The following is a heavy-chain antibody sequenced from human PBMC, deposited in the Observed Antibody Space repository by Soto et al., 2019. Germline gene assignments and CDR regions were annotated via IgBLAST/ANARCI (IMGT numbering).Heavy chain of an antibody. J-gene: IGHJ4*02. D-gene: IGHD1-1*01. V-gene: IGHV3-23*01. CDR1: GFTFSTYA. CDR3: ATDRPRRTSGYFFAY. CDR2: VSASGLNT. Sequence: EVQLLESGGKLVQPGGSLTLSCAASGFTFSTYAMAWVRQAPGKGLEWVSGVSASGLNTDYADPVKGRFYSSRDNSKNTVALHMTSLRAADTAVYYCATDRPRRTSGYFFAYWGQGPPVTASS.